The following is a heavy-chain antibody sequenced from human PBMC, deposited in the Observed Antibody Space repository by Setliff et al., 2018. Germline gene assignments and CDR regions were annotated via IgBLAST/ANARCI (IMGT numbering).Heavy chain of an antibody. J-gene: IGHJ4*02. D-gene: IGHD3-3*01. Sequence: LRLSCAASGLTLINNGFHWVRQAPGKGLEWVAIIWHDGTNKYYADSVKGRFDISRDSSKNTVYLQMNSLTAEDTAMYYCATPSKDLNYWGQGTLVTVSS. CDR2: IWHDGTNK. CDR3: ATPSKDLNY. CDR1: GLTLINNG. V-gene: IGHV3-33*01.